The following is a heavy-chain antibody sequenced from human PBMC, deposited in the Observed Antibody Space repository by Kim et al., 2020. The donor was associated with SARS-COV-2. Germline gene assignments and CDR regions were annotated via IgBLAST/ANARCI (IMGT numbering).Heavy chain of an antibody. V-gene: IGHV3-9*01. CDR3: AKVGGSSMSTAGGAFEL. J-gene: IGHJ3*01. Sequence: SVKGRFTISRDNAKNSLYLQMNSLSAEDTAFYYCAKVGGSSMSTAGGAFELWGQGTMVTVSS. D-gene: IGHD6-13*01.